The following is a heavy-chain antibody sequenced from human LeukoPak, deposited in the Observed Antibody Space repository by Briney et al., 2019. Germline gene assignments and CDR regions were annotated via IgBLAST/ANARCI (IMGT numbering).Heavy chain of an antibody. CDR2: ISSSSSYI. CDR3: ARDGTPIYSSGWVYMDV. D-gene: IGHD6-25*01. Sequence: GGSLRLSCAASGFTFSSYSMNWVRQAPGKGLEWVSSISSSSSYIYYADSVKGRFTISRDNAKNSLYLQMNSLRAEDTAVYYCARDGTPIYSSGWVYMDVWGEGTTVTISS. V-gene: IGHV3-21*01. CDR1: GFTFSSYS. J-gene: IGHJ6*03.